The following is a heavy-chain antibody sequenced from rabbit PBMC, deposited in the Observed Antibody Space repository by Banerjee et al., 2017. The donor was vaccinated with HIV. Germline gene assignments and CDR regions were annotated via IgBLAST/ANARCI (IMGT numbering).Heavy chain of an antibody. V-gene: IGHV1S40*01. J-gene: IGHJ3*01. D-gene: IGHD6-1*01. Sequence: QSLEESGGDLVKPGASLTLTCTASGFSFSSSYYMCWVRQAPGKGLEWIACINAGSSGSTYYASWAKGRFTISKTSSTTVTLQMTSLTAADTATYFCARDHPYAVYGGHGYADLWGQGTLVTVS. CDR1: GFSFSSSYY. CDR3: ARDHPYAVYGGHGYADL. CDR2: INAGSSGST.